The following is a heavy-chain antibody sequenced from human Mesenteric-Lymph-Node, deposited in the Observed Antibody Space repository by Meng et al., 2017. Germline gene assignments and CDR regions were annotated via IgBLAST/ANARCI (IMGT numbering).Heavy chain of an antibody. CDR1: GGTFSSYA. V-gene: IGHV1-69*06. D-gene: IGHD2-21*01. Sequence: SVKVSCKASGGTFSSYAISWVRQAPGQGLEWMGGIIPIFGTANYAQKFQGRVTITADKSTSTAYMELSSLRSEDTAVYYCGRGYIVEDPGAINAGYWGQGTLVTVSS. J-gene: IGHJ4*02. CDR2: IIPIFGTA. CDR3: GRGYIVEDPGAINAGY.